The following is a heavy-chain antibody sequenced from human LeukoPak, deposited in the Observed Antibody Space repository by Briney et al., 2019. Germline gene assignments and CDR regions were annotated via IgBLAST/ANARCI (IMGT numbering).Heavy chain of an antibody. J-gene: IGHJ5*02. CDR3: ARGPRRDYGDYFYWFDP. CDR2: IYYSGST. V-gene: IGHV4-31*03. CDR1: GGSISSSSYY. Sequence: SETLSLTCTVSGGSISSSSYYWGWIRQPPGKGLEWIGYIYYSGSTYYNPSLKSRVTISVDTSKNQFSLKLSSVTAADTAVYYCARGPRRDYGDYFYWFDPWGQGILVTVSS. D-gene: IGHD4-17*01.